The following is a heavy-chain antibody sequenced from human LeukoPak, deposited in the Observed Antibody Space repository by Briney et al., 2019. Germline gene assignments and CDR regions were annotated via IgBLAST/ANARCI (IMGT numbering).Heavy chain of an antibody. CDR2: IQHDGSDK. D-gene: IGHD1-26*01. V-gene: IGHV3-30*02. J-gene: IGHJ4*02. CDR1: GFTFRSSG. Sequence: PGGSLRLSCAASGFTFRSSGMHWVRQAPGKGLEWVTFIQHDGSDKYYADSVKGRFTISRDNSKNTLYLQMNSLRGEDTAVYYCAKSGTFDYWGQGTLVTVSS. CDR3: AKSGTFDY.